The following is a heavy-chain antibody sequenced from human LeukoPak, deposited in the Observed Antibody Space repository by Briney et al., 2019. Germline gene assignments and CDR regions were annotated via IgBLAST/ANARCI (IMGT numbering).Heavy chain of an antibody. CDR2: IKQDGSEK. V-gene: IGHV3-7*01. CDR3: ARSDSSRAARLSRSSIFIYYYYMGV. J-gene: IGHJ6*03. CDR1: GFTCIRYW. Sequence: GGSLRLYCAASGFTCIRYWMSWVRQAPAQGLEWVANIKQDGSEKYYVDSVKRRFTISRDNAKNSLYLQMNSLRVEYTAASYCARSDSSRAARLSRSSIFIYYYYMGVWGKGTTVTVSS. D-gene: IGHD6-6*01.